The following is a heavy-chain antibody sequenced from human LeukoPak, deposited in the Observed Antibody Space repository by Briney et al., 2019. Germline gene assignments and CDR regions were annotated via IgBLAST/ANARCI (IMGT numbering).Heavy chain of an antibody. V-gene: IGHV1-69*13. CDR1: GGTFIIYA. J-gene: IGHJ4*02. Sequence: SVKVSCKSSGGTFIIYAISWVRQAPGQGLEWMGGIIPIFRTANYAQKFQGRVTITADESTSTAYMDLSSLRSEDTAVYFCARTDCSGGSCYSRRAFDYWGQGTLVTVSS. D-gene: IGHD2-15*01. CDR3: ARTDCSGGSCYSRRAFDY. CDR2: IIPIFRTA.